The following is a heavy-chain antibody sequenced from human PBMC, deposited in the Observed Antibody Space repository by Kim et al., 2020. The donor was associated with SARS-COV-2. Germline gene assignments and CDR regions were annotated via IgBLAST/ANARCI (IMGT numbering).Heavy chain of an antibody. CDR1: GGTFSSYA. CDR2: IIPIFGTA. D-gene: IGHD6-19*01. V-gene: IGHV1-69*13. Sequence: SVKVSCKASGGTFSSYAISWVRQAPGQGLEWMGGIIPIFGTANYAQKFQGRVTITADESTSTAYMELSSLRSEDTAVYYCARCGWNRAVAGRGYYYYSVMDVWGQGTTVTVSS. J-gene: IGHJ6*02. CDR3: ARCGWNRAVAGRGYYYYSVMDV.